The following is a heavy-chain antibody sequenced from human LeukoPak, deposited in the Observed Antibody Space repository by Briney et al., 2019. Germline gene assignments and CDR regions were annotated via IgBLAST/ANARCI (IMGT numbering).Heavy chain of an antibody. CDR2: INPRDGYT. Sequence: GASVKVSCKASGYTFTSYYIHWVRQAPGQGPEWMGIINPRDGYTNYGQKFQGRVTVTRDTSSNTLYMELRSLTSEDTAVYYCATLTAVVEIWGQGTMVTVSS. CDR1: GYTFTSYY. V-gene: IGHV1-46*01. J-gene: IGHJ4*02. D-gene: IGHD5-18*01. CDR3: ATLTAVVEI.